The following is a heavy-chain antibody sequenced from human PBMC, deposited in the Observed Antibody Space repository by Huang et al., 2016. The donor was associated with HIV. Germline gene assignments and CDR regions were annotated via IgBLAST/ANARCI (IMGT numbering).Heavy chain of an antibody. Sequence: QVQLVESGGGVVQPGGSLRLSCTASGFTFGSFGMHWVRQAPGKGREWVAFIRYDGNNYYDADSVRGRCTISRDNSKDTLYLQMNRLRPDDSAVYYCAKDLTYTFGRHFDYWGRGTLVTVSS. CDR2: IRYDGNNY. J-gene: IGHJ4*02. D-gene: IGHD3-3*01. V-gene: IGHV3-30*02. CDR1: GFTFGSFG. CDR3: AKDLTYTFGRHFDY.